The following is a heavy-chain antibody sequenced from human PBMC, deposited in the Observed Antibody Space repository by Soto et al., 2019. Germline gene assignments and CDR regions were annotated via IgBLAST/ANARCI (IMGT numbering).Heavy chain of an antibody. CDR1: GGTFSSYA. CDR2: IIPIFGTA. D-gene: IGHD3-10*01. Sequence: QVQLVQSGAEVKKPGSSVKVSCKASGGTFSSYAISWVRQAPGQGLEWMGGIIPIFGTANYAQKFQGRVTITADESTSTAYMELSSLRSEDTAVYYCARLFLPGSGQTGYFDYWGQGTLVTVSS. CDR3: ARLFLPGSGQTGYFDY. J-gene: IGHJ4*02. V-gene: IGHV1-69*12.